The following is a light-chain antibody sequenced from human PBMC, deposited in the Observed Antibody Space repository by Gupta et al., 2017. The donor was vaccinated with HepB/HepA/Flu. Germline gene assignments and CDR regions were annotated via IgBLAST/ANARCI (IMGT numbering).Light chain of an antibody. CDR2: DVA. V-gene: IGLV2-14*01. J-gene: IGLJ1*01. Sequence: QSALTQPASVSGSPGQSITISCTGSNNDVGGHNFVSWYQQHPGEAPKLIIYDVANRPSGISSRGAGYKADNTASRTISGLQAEDEAEDDGSSFTSITTRYVFGTGTKVTVL. CDR3: SSFTSITTRYV. CDR1: NNDVGGHNF.